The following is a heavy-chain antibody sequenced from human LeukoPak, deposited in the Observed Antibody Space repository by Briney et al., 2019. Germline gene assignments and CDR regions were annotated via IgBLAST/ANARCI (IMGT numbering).Heavy chain of an antibody. CDR3: ARRIAAAAKYFDY. CDR2: IYYSGST. CDR1: GGSISSSSYY. D-gene: IGHD6-13*01. Sequence: SETLSLTCTVSGGSISSSSYYWGWIRQPPGKGLKWIGSIYYSGSTYYNPSLKSRVTISVDTSKNQFSLKLSSVTAADTAVYYCARRIAAAAKYFDYWGQGTLVTVSS. J-gene: IGHJ4*02. V-gene: IGHV4-39*01.